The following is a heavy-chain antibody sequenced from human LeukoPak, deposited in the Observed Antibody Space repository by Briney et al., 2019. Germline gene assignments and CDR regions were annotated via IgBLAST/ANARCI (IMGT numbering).Heavy chain of an antibody. Sequence: SETLSLTCTVSGGSISSYYWSWIRQPPGKGLEWIGYIYYSGSTNYNPSLKSRVTISVDTSKNQFSLKLSSVTAADTAVYYCARAEFKDYYDGSRGSYYYYYGMDVWGQGTTVTVSS. J-gene: IGHJ6*02. CDR1: GGSISSYY. V-gene: IGHV4-59*01. CDR3: ARAEFKDYYDGSRGSYYYYYGMDV. D-gene: IGHD3-22*01. CDR2: IYYSGST.